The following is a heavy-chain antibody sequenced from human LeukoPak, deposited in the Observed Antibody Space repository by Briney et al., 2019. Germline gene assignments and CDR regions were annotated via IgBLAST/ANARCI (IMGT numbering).Heavy chain of an antibody. J-gene: IGHJ4*02. CDR2: INHSGIT. Sequence: SETLSLTCAVYGGSFSGYYWSWIRQPPGKGLEWIGEINHSGITNYNPSLKSRVSILVDTSKNQFSLKLRSVTAADTAVYYCARGHSSVVTAIPYYFDFWGRGTLVTVSS. D-gene: IGHD2-21*02. CDR1: GGSFSGYY. V-gene: IGHV4-34*01. CDR3: ARGHSSVVTAIPYYFDF.